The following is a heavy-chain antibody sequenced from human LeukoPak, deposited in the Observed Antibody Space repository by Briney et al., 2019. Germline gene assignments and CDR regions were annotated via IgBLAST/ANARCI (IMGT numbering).Heavy chain of an antibody. CDR1: GYTFTSYD. J-gene: IGHJ4*02. Sequence: ASVKVSCKASGYTFTSYDIDWVRQATGQGLEWMGWMNPNSGNTGYAQKLQGRVTVTRNTSISTAYMELSSLRSEDTAVYYCARGRVGALDYWGQGTLVTVSS. V-gene: IGHV1-8*01. D-gene: IGHD1-26*01. CDR3: ARGRVGALDY. CDR2: MNPNSGNT.